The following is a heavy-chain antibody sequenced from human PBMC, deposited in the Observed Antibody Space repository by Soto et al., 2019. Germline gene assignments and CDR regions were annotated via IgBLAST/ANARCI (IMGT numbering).Heavy chain of an antibody. CDR1: GYSFTSYW. CDR2: IYPGDSDT. J-gene: IGHJ6*02. V-gene: IGHV5-51*01. Sequence: PGESLKISCKGSGYSFTSYWIGWVRQMPGKGLEWMGIIYPGDSDTRYSPSFQGQVTISADKSISTAYLQWSSLKASDTAMYYCARAIVAAGTWYYYGMDVWGQGTTVTVSS. CDR3: ARAIVAAGTWYYYGMDV. D-gene: IGHD6-13*01.